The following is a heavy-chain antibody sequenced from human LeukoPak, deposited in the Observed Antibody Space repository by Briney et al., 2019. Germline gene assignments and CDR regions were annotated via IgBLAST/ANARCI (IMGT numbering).Heavy chain of an antibody. Sequence: GGSLRLSCAASGFTFSSYAMSWVRQAPGKGLEWVAVISYDGSNKYYADSVKGRFTISRDNSKNTLYLQMNSLRAEDTAVYYCAKDRVRNSQYGDYDFDYWGQGTLVTVSS. J-gene: IGHJ4*02. CDR3: AKDRVRNSQYGDYDFDY. D-gene: IGHD4-17*01. V-gene: IGHV3-30*18. CDR1: GFTFSSYA. CDR2: ISYDGSNK.